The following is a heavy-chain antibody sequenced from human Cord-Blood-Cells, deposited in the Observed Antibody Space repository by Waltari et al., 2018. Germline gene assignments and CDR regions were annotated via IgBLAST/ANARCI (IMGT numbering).Heavy chain of an antibody. V-gene: IGHV1-24*01. CDR1: GYTLTELS. D-gene: IGHD1-26*01. CDR3: ATLGGISGSYYYYYYMDV. J-gene: IGHJ6*03. CDR2: FEPEEGET. Sequence: QVQLVQSGAEVKKPGASVKVSCKVSGYTLTELSMHWVRQAPGKGLEWMGGFEPEEGETIYAQKFQGRVTMTEDTSTDTADMELSSLRCEDTAVYYCATLGGISGSYYYYYYMDVWGKGTTVTVSS.